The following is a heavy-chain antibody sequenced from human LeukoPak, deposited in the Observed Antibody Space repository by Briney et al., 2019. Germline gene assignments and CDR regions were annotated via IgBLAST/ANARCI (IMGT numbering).Heavy chain of an antibody. CDR2: IIPIFGTA. CDR1: GGTFSSYA. J-gene: IGHJ6*03. Sequence: ASVKVSCKASGGTFSSYAISWVRQAPGQGLEWMGGIIPIFGTANYAQKFQGRVTITTDESTSTAYMELSSLRSEDTVVYYCAGPRRYCSGGSCWRAYYYYYMDVWGKGTTVTVSS. D-gene: IGHD2-15*01. CDR3: AGPRRYCSGGSCWRAYYYYYMDV. V-gene: IGHV1-69*05.